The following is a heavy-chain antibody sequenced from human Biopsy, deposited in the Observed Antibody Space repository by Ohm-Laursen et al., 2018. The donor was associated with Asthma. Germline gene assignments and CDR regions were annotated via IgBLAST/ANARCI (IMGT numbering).Heavy chain of an antibody. Sequence: PSVKVSCKSLGGTFNTYVIGWVRQAPGQGLEWMGGINSVFGTTTYPQKFQDRVTITADDSTSTVYMELSSLRSEDTAVYYCARKAGPCISRTCYSLDFWGQGTLVTVSS. D-gene: IGHD2-2*01. CDR3: ARKAGPCISRTCYSLDF. V-gene: IGHV1-69*01. CDR1: GGTFNTYV. CDR2: INSVFGTT. J-gene: IGHJ4*02.